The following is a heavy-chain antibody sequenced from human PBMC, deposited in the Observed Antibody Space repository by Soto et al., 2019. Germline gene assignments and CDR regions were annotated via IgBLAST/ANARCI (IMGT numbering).Heavy chain of an antibody. Sequence: GGSLRLSCAASGFTFSSYGMHWVRQAPGKGLEWVAVISYDGSNKYYADSVKGRFTISRDNSKNTLYLQMNSLRAEDTAVYYCAKARAARIYYYYGMDVWGQGTTVTV. CDR3: AKARAARIYYYYGMDV. CDR2: ISYDGSNK. D-gene: IGHD6-6*01. CDR1: GFTFSSYG. J-gene: IGHJ6*02. V-gene: IGHV3-30*18.